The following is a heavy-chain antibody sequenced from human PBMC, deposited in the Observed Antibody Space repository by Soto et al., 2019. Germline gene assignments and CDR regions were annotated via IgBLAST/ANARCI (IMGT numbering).Heavy chain of an antibody. CDR1: GGTFSSYA. D-gene: IGHD3-16*02. CDR3: AIGPYYDYVWGSYRWGAFDI. J-gene: IGHJ3*02. V-gene: IGHV1-69*06. Sequence: QVQLVQSGAEVKKPGSSVKVSCKASGGTFSSYAISWVRQAPGQGLEWMGGIIPIFGTANYAQKFQGRVTITADKSTRTAYMELSSLRSEDTAVYYCAIGPYYDYVWGSYRWGAFDIWGQGTMVTVSS. CDR2: IIPIFGTA.